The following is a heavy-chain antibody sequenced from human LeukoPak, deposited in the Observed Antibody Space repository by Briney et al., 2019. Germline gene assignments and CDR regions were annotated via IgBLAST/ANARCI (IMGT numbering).Heavy chain of an antibody. CDR2: INPSGGST. V-gene: IGHV1-46*01. D-gene: IGHD6-19*01. CDR1: GYTFTSYY. J-gene: IGHJ4*02. Sequence: ASVKVSCKASGYTFTSYYMHWVRQAPGQGLEWMGIINPSGGSTNYAQKFQGRVTMTRDTPTSTVYMELSSLRSEDTAVYYCARFAVHRRITVAGQFGLDYWGQGTLVSLSS. CDR3: ARFAVHRRITVAGQFGLDY.